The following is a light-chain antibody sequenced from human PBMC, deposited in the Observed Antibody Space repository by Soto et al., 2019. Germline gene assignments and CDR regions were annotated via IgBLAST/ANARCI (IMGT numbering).Light chain of an antibody. J-gene: IGKJ3*01. Sequence: DIVMTQSPDSLAVSLGERATINCKSSQSVLYSSNNKNYLAWYQQKPGQPPKLLIYWASTRESGVPERFSGSGSGTDVTLTISSLQAEDVAVYYCQQDYSTLGTFGPGTKVDIK. CDR1: QSVLYSSNNKNY. V-gene: IGKV4-1*01. CDR3: QQDYSTLGT. CDR2: WAS.